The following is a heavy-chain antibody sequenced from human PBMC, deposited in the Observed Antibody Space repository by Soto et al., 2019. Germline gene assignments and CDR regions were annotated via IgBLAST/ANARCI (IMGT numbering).Heavy chain of an antibody. CDR2: ISAYNGNT. J-gene: IGHJ5*02. Sequence: ASVKVSCKASGYTFTSYGISLVRQAPGQGLEWMGWISAYNGNTNYAQKLQGRVTMTTDTSTSTAYMELRSLRSDDTAVYYCARSGWFGELLRHNWFDPWGQGTLVTVSS. D-gene: IGHD3-10*01. CDR3: ARSGWFGELLRHNWFDP. CDR1: GYTFTSYG. V-gene: IGHV1-18*01.